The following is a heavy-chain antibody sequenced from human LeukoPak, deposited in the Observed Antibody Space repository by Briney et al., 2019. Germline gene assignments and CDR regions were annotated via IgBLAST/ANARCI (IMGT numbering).Heavy chain of an antibody. CDR1: GFTFSSYA. CDR2: ISGSGGST. J-gene: IGHJ6*03. Sequence: GGSLRLSCAASGFTFSSYAMSWVRQAPGKGLEWVSAISGSGGSTYYADSVKGRFTISRDNSKNTLSLQMNSLRAEDTAVYYCAKGRVTIFGVVPLDYYYMDVWGKGTTVTVSS. CDR3: AKGRVTIFGVVPLDYYYMDV. D-gene: IGHD3-3*01. V-gene: IGHV3-23*01.